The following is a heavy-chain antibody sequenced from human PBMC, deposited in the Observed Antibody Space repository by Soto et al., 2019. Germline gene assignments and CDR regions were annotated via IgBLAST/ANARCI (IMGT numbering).Heavy chain of an antibody. CDR3: AKDHKPTIVGATLHSRPPGYGMDV. J-gene: IGHJ6*02. Sequence: PGGSLRLSCAASGFSFNAYTMNWVRQAPGKGLEWVSVISWDGGSTYYADSVKGRFTISRDNSKNSLYLQMNSLRTEDTALYYCAKDHKPTIVGATLHSRPPGYGMDVWGQGTTVTVSS. V-gene: IGHV3-43*01. D-gene: IGHD1-26*01. CDR2: ISWDGGST. CDR1: GFSFNAYT.